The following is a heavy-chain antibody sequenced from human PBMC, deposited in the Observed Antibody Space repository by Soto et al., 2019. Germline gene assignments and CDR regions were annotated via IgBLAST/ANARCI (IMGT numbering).Heavy chain of an antibody. Sequence: ASVKVSCKASGYTITSYGISWVRQAPGQGLEWMGWISAYNGNTNYAQKLQGRVTMTTDTSTSTAYMELRSLRSDDTAVFYCARDRSSWPYYYYGMDVWGQGTTVTVSS. J-gene: IGHJ6*02. CDR2: ISAYNGNT. CDR1: GYTITSYG. V-gene: IGHV1-18*04. D-gene: IGHD6-13*01. CDR3: ARDRSSWPYYYYGMDV.